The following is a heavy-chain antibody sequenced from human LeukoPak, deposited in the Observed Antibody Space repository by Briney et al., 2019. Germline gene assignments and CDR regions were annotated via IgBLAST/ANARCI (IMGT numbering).Heavy chain of an antibody. CDR2: IIPILGIA. Sequence: SVKVSCKASGGTFSSYAISWVRQAPGQGLGWMGRIIPILGIANYAQKFQGRVTITADKSTSTAYMELSSLRSEDTAVYYCARDGTTAAPFDYWGQGTLVTVSS. CDR3: ARDGTTAAPFDY. D-gene: IGHD1-7*01. V-gene: IGHV1-69*04. J-gene: IGHJ4*02. CDR1: GGTFSSYA.